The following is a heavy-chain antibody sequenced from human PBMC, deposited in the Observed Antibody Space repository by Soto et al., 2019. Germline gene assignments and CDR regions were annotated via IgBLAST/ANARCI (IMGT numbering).Heavy chain of an antibody. CDR1: GYTLTELS. J-gene: IGHJ6*02. CDR2: FDPEDGET. Sequence: QVQLVQSGAEVKKPGASVKVSCKVSGYTLTELSMHWVRQAPGKGLEWMGGFDPEDGETIYAQKFQGRVTMTEDTSTDTAYMELSSLRSEDTAVYYCATLGTGLAAAEHVYYYYYGMDVWGQGTTVTVSS. V-gene: IGHV1-24*01. CDR3: ATLGTGLAAAEHVYYYYYGMDV. D-gene: IGHD6-13*01.